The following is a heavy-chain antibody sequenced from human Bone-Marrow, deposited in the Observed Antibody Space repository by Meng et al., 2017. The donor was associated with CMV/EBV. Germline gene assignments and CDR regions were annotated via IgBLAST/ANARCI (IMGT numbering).Heavy chain of an antibody. CDR3: VKGGHLGDY. V-gene: IGHV3-7*01. Sequence: GESLKISCAASGFTFDDYWMSWVRQAPGKGLEWVANIKQDGSDKYYVDSVKGRFTISRDNAKNSLYLQMNSLRVEDTAVYYCVKGGHLGDYWGQGTRVTVSS. CDR1: GFTFDDYW. J-gene: IGHJ4*02. CDR2: IKQDGSDK. D-gene: IGHD3-10*01.